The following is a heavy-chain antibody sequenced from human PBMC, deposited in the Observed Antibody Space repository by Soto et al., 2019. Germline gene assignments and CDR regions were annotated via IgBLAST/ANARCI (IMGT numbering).Heavy chain of an antibody. Sequence: QVHLVESGGGVVQPGRSLRLSCAVSGFTVSTYGMHWVRQAPGKGLEWVAVISRDGGTKFYADSVKGRFTISRDNSRNTLFLEMNSLRGDDMAVYYCTGEVASGYWGQGNLVTVSS. J-gene: IGHJ4*02. CDR2: ISRDGGTK. D-gene: IGHD2-8*02. CDR3: TGEVASGY. V-gene: IGHV3-30*03. CDR1: GFTVSTYG.